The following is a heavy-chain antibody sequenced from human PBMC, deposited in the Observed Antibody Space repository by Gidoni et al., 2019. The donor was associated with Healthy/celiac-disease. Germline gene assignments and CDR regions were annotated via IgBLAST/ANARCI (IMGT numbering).Heavy chain of an antibody. J-gene: IGHJ3*02. Sequence: QVQLVESGGGVVQPGRSLRISCAASGFTFSSYGMHWVRTAPGKGLEWGAVIWYDGSNKYYADSVKGRFTISRDNSKNTLYLQMNSLRAEDTAVYYCASLDSEETGDYGNDAFDIWGQGTMVTVSS. CDR3: ASLDSEETGDYGNDAFDI. CDR2: IWYDGSNK. CDR1: GFTFSSYG. D-gene: IGHD4-4*01. V-gene: IGHV3-33*01.